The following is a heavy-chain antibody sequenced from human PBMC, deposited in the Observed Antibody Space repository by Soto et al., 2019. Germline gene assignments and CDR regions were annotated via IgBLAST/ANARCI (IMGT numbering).Heavy chain of an antibody. V-gene: IGHV3-23*01. D-gene: IGHD2-2*01. CDR3: AKNTVFSSTSCYLDY. CDR1: GFTFSSYA. Sequence: EVQLLESGGGLVQPGGSLRLSCAASGFTFSSYAMSWVRQAPGKGLEWVTVISGSAGSTYYADSVKGRFTISRDNSKDKLYLQMNSLRADDTAVYYCAKNTVFSSTSCYLDYWGQGTLVTVSS. CDR2: ISGSAGST. J-gene: IGHJ4*02.